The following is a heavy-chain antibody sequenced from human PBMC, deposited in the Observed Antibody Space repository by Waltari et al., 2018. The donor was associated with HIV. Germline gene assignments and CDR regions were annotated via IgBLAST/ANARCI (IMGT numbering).Heavy chain of an antibody. V-gene: IGHV3-30-3*01. CDR1: GFTFSSYN. Sequence: QEHLVESGGAVVQPGSSLRLSCAASGFTFSSYNMIWVRRAPGKGLEWVAVISYDGSSENYADFVKGRFPISRDNSENTLYLQMHSLRPEDTAVYYCARGGKYGDYQYYFDSWGQGTLVTVSP. CDR2: ISYDGSSE. J-gene: IGHJ4*02. D-gene: IGHD4-17*01. CDR3: ARGGKYGDYQYYFDS.